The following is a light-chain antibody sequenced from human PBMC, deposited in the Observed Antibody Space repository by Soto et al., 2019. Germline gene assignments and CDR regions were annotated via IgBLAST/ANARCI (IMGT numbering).Light chain of an antibody. CDR2: AAS. CDR3: QKYNSAPSLP. V-gene: IGKV1-27*01. J-gene: IGKJ4*01. CDR1: QGISNF. Sequence: DIQMTQSPSSLSASVGDRVTITCRASQGISNFLAWYQQRPGKVPKVMIYAASTLQSGVPARFSGSGSGTDFTLTIRSLQPEDVATYYCQKYNSAPSLPVGGGTKVEIK.